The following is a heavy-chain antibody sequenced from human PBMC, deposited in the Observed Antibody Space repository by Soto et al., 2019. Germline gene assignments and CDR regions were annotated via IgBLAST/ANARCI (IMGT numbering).Heavy chain of an antibody. CDR2: IYFDGITT. V-gene: IGHV3-74*01. CDR1: VFTFNTHW. CDR3: ARGGARGVDY. J-gene: IGHJ4*02. Sequence: GWSLRLSCTASVFTFNTHWMHWVRQAPGKGLVWVARIYFDGITTNNADSVKGRLTVSRDNAKTTVYLHVNTQSYKNTAVSYYARGGARGVDYWGQGTMVTVSS. D-gene: IGHD3-10*01.